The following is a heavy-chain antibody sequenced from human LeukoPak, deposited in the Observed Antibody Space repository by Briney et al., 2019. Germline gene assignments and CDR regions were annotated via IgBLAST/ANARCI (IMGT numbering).Heavy chain of an antibody. J-gene: IGHJ1*01. CDR1: GYSISSSYY. V-gene: IGHV4-4*07. Sequence: SETLSLTCAVSGYSISSSYYWSWIRQPAGKGLEWIGRIYTSGSTNYNPSLKSRVTMSVDTSKNQFSLKLSSVTAADTAVYYCAIGRAAGDFQHWGQGTLVTVSS. CDR3: AIGRAAGDFQH. CDR2: IYTSGST. D-gene: IGHD6-13*01.